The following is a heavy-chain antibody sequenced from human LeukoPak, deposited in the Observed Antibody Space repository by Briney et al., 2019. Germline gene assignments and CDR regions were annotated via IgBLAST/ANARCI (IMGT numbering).Heavy chain of an antibody. Sequence: SETLSLTCTVSGGSISSYYWSWTRQPPGKGLEWIGYIYYSGSTNYNPSLKSRVTISVDTSKNQFSLKLSSVTAADTAVYYCARVVAGFYYFDYWGQGTLVTVSS. V-gene: IGHV4-59*01. CDR1: GGSISSYY. D-gene: IGHD2-15*01. CDR3: ARVVAGFYYFDY. J-gene: IGHJ4*02. CDR2: IYYSGST.